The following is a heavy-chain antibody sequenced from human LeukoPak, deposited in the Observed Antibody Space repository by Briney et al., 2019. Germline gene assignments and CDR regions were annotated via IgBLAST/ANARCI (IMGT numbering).Heavy chain of an antibody. CDR3: AKDHRGSFNYGVDA. CDR1: GFTFSSYA. Sequence: GGSLRLSCAASGFTFSSYAMNWVRQAPGKGLDWVSTISGRGSNTYYADSVKGRFTIPRDNSNNTLYLQMNSLRAEDTAVYYCAKDHRGSFNYGVDAWGRGTTVTVSS. CDR2: ISGRGSNT. J-gene: IGHJ6*02. D-gene: IGHD3-10*01. V-gene: IGHV3-23*01.